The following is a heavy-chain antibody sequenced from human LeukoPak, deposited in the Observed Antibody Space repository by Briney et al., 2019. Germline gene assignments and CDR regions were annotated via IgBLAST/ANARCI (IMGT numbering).Heavy chain of an antibody. CDR3: ARAGYSYGSFDY. J-gene: IGHJ4*02. V-gene: IGHV4-30-2*01. D-gene: IGHD5-18*01. Sequence: SETLSLTCAVSGGSISSGGYSWSCIRQPPGKVLEWIGYIYHSGSTYYNPSLKSRVTISVDSSKNQFSLKLSSVTAADTAVYYCARAGYSYGSFDYWGQGTLVTVSS. CDR1: GGSISSGGYS. CDR2: IYHSGST.